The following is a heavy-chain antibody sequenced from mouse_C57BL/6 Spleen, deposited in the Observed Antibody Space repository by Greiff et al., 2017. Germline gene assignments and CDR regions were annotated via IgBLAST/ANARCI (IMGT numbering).Heavy chain of an antibody. CDR1: GYTFTGYG. J-gene: IGHJ4*01. Sequence: VQLQQSGAELARPGASVKLSCKASGYTFTGYGISWVKQRTGQGLEWIGELYPRSGNTYYNEKFKGKATLTADKSSSTAYMELRSLTSEDSAVYCGARRFQLAVVANAMDYWGQGTSVTVSS. D-gene: IGHD1-1*01. CDR2: LYPRSGNT. V-gene: IGHV1-81*01. CDR3: ARRFQLAVVANAMDY.